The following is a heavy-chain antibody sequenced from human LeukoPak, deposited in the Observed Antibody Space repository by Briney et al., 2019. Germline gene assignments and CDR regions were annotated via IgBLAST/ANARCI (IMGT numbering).Heavy chain of an antibody. J-gene: IGHJ4*02. V-gene: IGHV3-30*03. CDR3: ARQKGGFRAAAGGRGPTDY. CDR2: VSYDGSTK. CDR1: GFTFSSYG. D-gene: IGHD6-13*01. Sequence: GGSLRLSSAASGFTFSSYGIHWVRLAPGKELEWVADVSYDGSTKYYADSVRGRFTISRDNSKNTLFLQMNSLRPEDTAVYYCARQKGGFRAAAGGRGPTDYWGQGTLVTVSS.